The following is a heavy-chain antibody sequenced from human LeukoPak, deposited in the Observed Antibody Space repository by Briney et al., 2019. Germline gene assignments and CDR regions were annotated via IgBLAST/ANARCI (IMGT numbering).Heavy chain of an antibody. V-gene: IGHV4-39*07. CDR2: IYYSGST. J-gene: IGHJ4*02. CDR1: GGSISSSSYY. Sequence: SKTLSLTCTVSGGSISSSSYYWGWIRQPPGKGLEWIGSIYYSGSTNYNPSLKSRVTISVDTSKNQLSLKLSSVTAADTAMYYCARVSGYDWESFYDYWGQGSLVTVSS. D-gene: IGHD5-12*01. CDR3: ARVSGYDWESFYDY.